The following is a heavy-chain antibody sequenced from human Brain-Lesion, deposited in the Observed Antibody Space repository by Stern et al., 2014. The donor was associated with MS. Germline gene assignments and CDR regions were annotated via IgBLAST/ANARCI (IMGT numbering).Heavy chain of an antibody. Sequence: QVQLVESGPGLVKPSQTLSLSCTVSGGSISSGGYYWSWIRQPAGKGLEWIGRIFNSGSTSYNPSLKSLVTTSIDTSKNQFSLRLNSMTAADTAVYYCARGRVVPGFQYYATDVWGQGTTVIVSS. CDR2: IFNSGST. J-gene: IGHJ6*02. CDR3: ARGRVVPGFQYYATDV. D-gene: IGHD2-2*01. CDR1: GGSISSGGYY. V-gene: IGHV4-61*02.